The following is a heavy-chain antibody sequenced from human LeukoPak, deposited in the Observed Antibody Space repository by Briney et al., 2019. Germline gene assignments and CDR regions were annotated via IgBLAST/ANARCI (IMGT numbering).Heavy chain of an antibody. CDR2: IYYSGST. D-gene: IGHD3-16*02. J-gene: IGHJ4*02. V-gene: IGHV4-59*12. CDR3: ARIRLGELSLVDY. Sequence: SETLSLTCTVSGGSISSYYWSWIRQPPGKGLEWIGYIYYSGSTNYNPSLKSRVTISVDTSKNQFSLKLSSVTAADTAVYYCARIRLGELSLVDYWGQGTLVTVSS. CDR1: GGSISSYY.